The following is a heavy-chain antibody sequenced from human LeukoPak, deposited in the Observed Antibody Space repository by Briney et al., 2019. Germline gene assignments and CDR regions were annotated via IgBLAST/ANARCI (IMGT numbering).Heavy chain of an antibody. V-gene: IGHV4-59*01. J-gene: IGHJ4*02. CDR1: GGSISSYY. CDR3: AREARYYGSGSYDY. CDR2: IYYSGST. D-gene: IGHD3-10*01. Sequence: SETLSLTCTVSGGSISSYYWSWIRQPPGKGLEWIGYIYYSGSTNYNPSLKSRVTISVDTSKNQFSQKLSSVTAADTAVYYCAREARYYGSGSYDYWGQGTLVTVSS.